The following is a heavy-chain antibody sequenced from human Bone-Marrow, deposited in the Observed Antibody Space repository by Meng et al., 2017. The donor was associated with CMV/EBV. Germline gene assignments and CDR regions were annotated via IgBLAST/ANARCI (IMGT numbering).Heavy chain of an antibody. Sequence: GGSLRLSCAASGFTFSTYWMSWVRQAPGKGLEWVANIKQDGSEKYYVDSVKGRFTISRDNAKNSLYLQMNSLRAEDTAVYYCARDSSWAVMTTVTTVRVRAFDIWGQGTMVTVSS. CDR3: ARDSSWAVMTTVTTVRVRAFDI. CDR1: GFTFSTYW. V-gene: IGHV3-7*01. CDR2: IKQDGSEK. D-gene: IGHD4-17*01. J-gene: IGHJ3*02.